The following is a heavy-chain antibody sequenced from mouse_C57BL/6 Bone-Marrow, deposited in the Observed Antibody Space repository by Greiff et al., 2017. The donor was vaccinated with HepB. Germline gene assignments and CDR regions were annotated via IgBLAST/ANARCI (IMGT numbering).Heavy chain of an antibody. V-gene: IGHV5-9*01. CDR2: ISGGGGNT. D-gene: IGHD6-1*01. CDR1: GFTFSSYT. J-gene: IGHJ4*01. CDR3: ARHMPSYAMDY. Sequence: EVQRVESGGGLVKPGGSLKLSCAASGFTFSSYTMSWVRQTPEKRLEWVATISGGGGNTYYPDSVKGRFTISRDNAKNTLYLQMSSLRSEDTALYYCARHMPSYAMDYWGQGTSVTVSA.